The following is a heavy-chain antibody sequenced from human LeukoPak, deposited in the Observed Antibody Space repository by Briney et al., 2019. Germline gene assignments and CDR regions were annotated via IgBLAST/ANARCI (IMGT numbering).Heavy chain of an antibody. J-gene: IGHJ3*01. CDR2: ISSSGTT. V-gene: IGHV4-61*02. D-gene: IGHD3-10*01. CDR1: GGSINSDNYY. CDR3: AREWSF. Sequence: PSQTLSLTCTVSGGSINSDNYYWNWIRQPAGKGLEWIGRISSSGTTNYNPSLNSRVTISLDTSKNQFSLMLNSVTAADTAVYYRAREWSFWGQGTKVTVSS.